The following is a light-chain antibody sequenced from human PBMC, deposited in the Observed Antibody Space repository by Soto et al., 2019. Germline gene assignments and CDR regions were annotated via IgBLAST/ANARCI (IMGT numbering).Light chain of an antibody. CDR1: SGHSSYA. CDR2: LNSDGSH. V-gene: IGLV4-69*01. Sequence: QPVLTQSPSASASLGASVKLTCTLSSGHSSYAIAWHQQQPEKGPRYLMKLNSDGSHSKGDGIPDRFSGSSSGAERYLTISSLQSEDEADYYCRTWGTGTYVVFGGGTQLTVL. J-gene: IGLJ2*01. CDR3: RTWGTGTYVV.